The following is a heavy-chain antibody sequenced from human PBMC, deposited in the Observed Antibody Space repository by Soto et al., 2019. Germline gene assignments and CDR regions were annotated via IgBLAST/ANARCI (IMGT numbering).Heavy chain of an antibody. CDR2: ISGSGGST. CDR3: AKAGLTYYYGSGSYLIDY. V-gene: IGHV3-23*01. J-gene: IGHJ4*02. D-gene: IGHD3-10*01. CDR1: GFTFSSYA. Sequence: GGSLRLSCAASGFTFSSYAMSWVRQAPGKGLEWVSAISGSGGSTYYADSVKGRFTISRDNSKNTLYLQMNSLRAEDTAVYYCAKAGLTYYYGSGSYLIDYWGQGTLVTVSS.